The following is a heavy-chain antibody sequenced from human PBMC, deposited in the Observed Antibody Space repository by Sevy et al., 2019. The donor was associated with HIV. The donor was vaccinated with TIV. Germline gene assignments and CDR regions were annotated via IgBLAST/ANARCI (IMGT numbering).Heavy chain of an antibody. D-gene: IGHD1-26*01. CDR2: IYYIGNT. J-gene: IGHJ4*02. Sequence: SETLSLTCTVSGGSITSLYWGWIRQPPGKGLEWISNIYYIGNTNYNPSLKIRVTISLDTSKNQFSLRLSSVTAAETAIYYCAGANVWGRGYSWGQGTLVTVSS. V-gene: IGHV4-59*08. CDR3: AGANVWGRGYS. CDR1: GGSITSLY.